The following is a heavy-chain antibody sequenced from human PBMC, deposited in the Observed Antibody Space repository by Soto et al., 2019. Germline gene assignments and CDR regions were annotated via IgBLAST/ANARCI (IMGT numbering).Heavy chain of an antibody. Sequence: EVQLLESGGDLVQPGGSLRLSCAASGFTFSSYTMNWVRQAPGKGLEWVSTFVGSTGSTFYADSVKGRFTISRDDSKNXLYLQMNRLRAEDTAVYYCAKRHTSVATPANSFDFWGQGTLVTVSS. D-gene: IGHD5-18*01. CDR1: GFTFSSYT. CDR2: FVGSTGST. CDR3: AKRHTSVATPANSFDF. J-gene: IGHJ4*02. V-gene: IGHV3-23*01.